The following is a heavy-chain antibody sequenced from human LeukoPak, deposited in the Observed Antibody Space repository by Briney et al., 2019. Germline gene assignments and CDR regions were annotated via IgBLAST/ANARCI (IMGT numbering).Heavy chain of an antibody. Sequence: SETLSLTCTVSGGSLGPCYYWGWIRQPPGKGLEWIGTFYYGGTTFYSPSLKSRVTISGDTSKNQFSLKLSSVTAADTAVYYCAREGQQLVPPFDHWGQGTLVTVSS. CDR1: GGSLGPCYY. CDR2: FYYGGTT. CDR3: AREGQQLVPPFDH. J-gene: IGHJ4*02. D-gene: IGHD6-6*01. V-gene: IGHV4-38-2*02.